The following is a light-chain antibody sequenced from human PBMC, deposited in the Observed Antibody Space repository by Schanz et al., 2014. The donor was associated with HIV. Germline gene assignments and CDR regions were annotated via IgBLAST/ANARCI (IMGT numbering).Light chain of an antibody. J-gene: IGKJ1*01. CDR1: HSVGSN. V-gene: IGKV3-11*01. Sequence: EVVLTQSPATLSLSPGERATLSCRTSHSVGSNLAWYQQKPGQPPRLLLYDASNRATGVPARFRGSGSGTDFTLTINSLEPEDLAVFYCQHYAISPKTWTFGQGTKVEIK. CDR2: DAS. CDR3: QHYAISPKTWT.